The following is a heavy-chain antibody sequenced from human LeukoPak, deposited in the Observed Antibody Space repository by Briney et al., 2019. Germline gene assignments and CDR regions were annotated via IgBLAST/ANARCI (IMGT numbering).Heavy chain of an antibody. V-gene: IGHV4-34*01. J-gene: IGHJ4*02. CDR1: GGSFSVYY. Sequence: PSETLSLTCAVSGGSFSVYYWSWIRQPPGKGLEWIGEVNHLGRTNYNPSLKSRVTMSLDTSKKDVSLKLTSVTAADTAVYYCARGSASGIYPIDYWGQGTLVTVSS. D-gene: IGHD6-19*01. CDR3: ARGSASGIYPIDY. CDR2: VNHLGRT.